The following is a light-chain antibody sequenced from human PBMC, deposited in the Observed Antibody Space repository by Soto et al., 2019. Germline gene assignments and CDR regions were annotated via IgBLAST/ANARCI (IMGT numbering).Light chain of an antibody. CDR3: SSYTSRNTLA. V-gene: IGLV2-14*01. Sequence: QSALTQPASVSGSLGQSITISCTGTSSDVGGYNFVSWYQQHPGKAPKLMIYEVTDRPSGVSNRFSGSKSGSTASLTISGLQAEDEADYYCSSYTSRNTLAFGGGTNVTVL. J-gene: IGLJ2*01. CDR1: SSDVGGYNF. CDR2: EVT.